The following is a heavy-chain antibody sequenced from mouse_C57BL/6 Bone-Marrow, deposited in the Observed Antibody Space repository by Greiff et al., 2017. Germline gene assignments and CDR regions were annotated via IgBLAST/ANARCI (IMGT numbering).Heavy chain of an antibody. V-gene: IGHV5-6*01. CDR1: GFTFSSYG. CDR2: ISSGGSYT. J-gene: IGHJ2*01. Sequence: VQLQQSGGDLVKPGGSLKLSCAASGFTFSSYGMSWVRQTPDKRLEWVATISSGGSYTYYPDIVKGRFTISRDNAKNTLYLQMSSLKSEDTAMYYCAVSPITTVVAFDYWGQGTTLTVSS. D-gene: IGHD1-1*01. CDR3: AVSPITTVVAFDY.